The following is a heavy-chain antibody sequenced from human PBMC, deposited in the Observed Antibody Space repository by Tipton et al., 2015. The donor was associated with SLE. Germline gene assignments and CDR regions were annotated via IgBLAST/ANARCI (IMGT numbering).Heavy chain of an antibody. CDR2: IYTSGST. CDR1: GGSISGYY. J-gene: IGHJ5*02. V-gene: IGHV4-4*07. Sequence: TLSLTCTVSGGSISGYYWSWIRQPAGKGLEWIGRIYTSGSTNYNPSLKSRVTMSVDTSENQFSLKLSSVTAADTAVYYCARDLITPNDSSGYYGDWFDPWGQGTLVTVSS. CDR3: ARDLITPNDSSGYYGDWFDP. D-gene: IGHD3-22*01.